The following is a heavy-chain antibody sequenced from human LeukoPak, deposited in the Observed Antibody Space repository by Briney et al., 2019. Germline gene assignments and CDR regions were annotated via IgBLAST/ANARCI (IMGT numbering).Heavy chain of an antibody. D-gene: IGHD6-19*01. CDR3: ASRYSSGWYRPPLYYYYYGMDV. Sequence: ASVKVSCKASGYTFTGYYMHWVRQAPGQGLEWMGWINPNSGGTNYAQKFQGRVTMTRDTSISTAYMELSRLRSDDTAVYYCASRYSSGWYRPPLYYYYYGMDVWSQGTTVTVSS. J-gene: IGHJ6*02. V-gene: IGHV1-2*02. CDR1: GYTFTGYY. CDR2: INPNSGGT.